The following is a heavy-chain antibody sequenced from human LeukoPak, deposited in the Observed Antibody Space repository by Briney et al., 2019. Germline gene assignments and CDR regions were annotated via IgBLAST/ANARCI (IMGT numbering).Heavy chain of an antibody. Sequence: SETLSLTCTISRGSISTYYWSWIRQPPGKGLEWIGYISTSWSTNYNPSLKSRVTISVDTSQNQFSLNLSSVTAADTAVYYRARRRTTGTTGYFDSWGQGTLVTVSS. CDR3: ARRRTTGTTGYFDS. J-gene: IGHJ4*02. CDR2: ISTSWST. CDR1: RGSISTYY. D-gene: IGHD1-1*01. V-gene: IGHV4-4*09.